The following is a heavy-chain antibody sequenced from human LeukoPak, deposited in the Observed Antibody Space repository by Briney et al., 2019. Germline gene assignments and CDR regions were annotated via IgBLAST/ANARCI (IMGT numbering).Heavy chain of an antibody. V-gene: IGHV3-30*04. Sequence: GGSLRLSCAASGFTFNSYAMYWVRQAPGKGLEWVAVISYDGSNKYYADSVKGRFTISRDNSKNTLYLQMNSLRAEDTAVYYCARAYCSSPTCYAPDYWGQGTLVTVSS. CDR3: ARAYCSSPTCYAPDY. CDR2: ISYDGSNK. J-gene: IGHJ4*02. CDR1: GFTFNSYA. D-gene: IGHD2-2*01.